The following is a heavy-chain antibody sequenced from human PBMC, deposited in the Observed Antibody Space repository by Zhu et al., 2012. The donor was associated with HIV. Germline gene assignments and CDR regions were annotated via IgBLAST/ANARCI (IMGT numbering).Heavy chain of an antibody. Sequence: EVQLVESGGGLVKPGGSLRLSCAASGFTFSSYSMNWVRQAPGKGLEWVSSISSSSSYIYYADSVKGRFTISRDNAKNSLYLQMNSLRAEDTAVYYCAIEPWRGYSYAYYGMDVWGQGTTVTVSS. CDR3: AIEPWRGYSYAYYGMDV. V-gene: IGHV3-21*03. CDR1: GFTFSSYS. D-gene: IGHD5-18*01. J-gene: IGHJ6*02. CDR2: ISSSSSYI.